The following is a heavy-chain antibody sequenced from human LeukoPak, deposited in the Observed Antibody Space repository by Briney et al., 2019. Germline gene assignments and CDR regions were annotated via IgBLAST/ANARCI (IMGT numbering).Heavy chain of an antibody. Sequence: ASVKVSCKASGYTFTSYGISWVRQAPGQGLEWMGWISAYNGNINYAQKLQGRVTMTTDTSTSTAYMELRSLRSDDTAVYYCARDPVGATNFDYWGQGTLVTVSS. V-gene: IGHV1-18*01. CDR1: GYTFTSYG. D-gene: IGHD1-26*01. CDR2: ISAYNGNI. J-gene: IGHJ4*02. CDR3: ARDPVGATNFDY.